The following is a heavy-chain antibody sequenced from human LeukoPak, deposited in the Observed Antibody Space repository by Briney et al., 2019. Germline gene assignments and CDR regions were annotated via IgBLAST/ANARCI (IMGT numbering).Heavy chain of an antibody. J-gene: IGHJ4*02. V-gene: IGHV3-64D*09. CDR3: ARGRATIYMFDY. Sequence: PGESLRLSCSASGFTFSSYALHWVRQAPGKGLESVSAISSNGGSTSYADSVKGRFTISRDNSKNTLYLQMSSLRAEDTAVYYCARGRATIYMFDYWGQGTLVTVSS. D-gene: IGHD2/OR15-2a*01. CDR1: GFTFSSYA. CDR2: ISSNGGST.